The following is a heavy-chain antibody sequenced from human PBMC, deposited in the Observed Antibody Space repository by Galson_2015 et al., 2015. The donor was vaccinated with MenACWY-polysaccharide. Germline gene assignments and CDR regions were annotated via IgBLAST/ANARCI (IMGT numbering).Heavy chain of an antibody. Sequence: SLRLSCAASGFTFSSYWMSWVRQAPGKGLEWVANIKQDGSEKYYVDSVKGRFTISRDNAKNSLYLQMNSLRAEDTAVYYCARDQRGIQLWSRSFLFFYLWGRGTLVTVSS. J-gene: IGHJ2*01. CDR3: ARDQRGIQLWSRSFLFFYL. D-gene: IGHD5-18*01. CDR1: GFTFSSYW. CDR2: IKQDGSEK. V-gene: IGHV3-7*01.